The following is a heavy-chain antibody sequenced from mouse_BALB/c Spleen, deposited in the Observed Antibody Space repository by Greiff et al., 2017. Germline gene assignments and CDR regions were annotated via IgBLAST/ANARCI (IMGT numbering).Heavy chain of an antibody. CDR3: ARSVGYYYAMDY. V-gene: IGHV1-7*01. D-gene: IGHD1-1*02. J-gene: IGHJ4*01. CDR2: INPSTGYT. Sequence: QVQLKQSGAELAKPGASVKMSCKASGYTFTSYWMHWVKQRPGQGLEWIGYINPSTGYTEYNQKFKDKATLTADKSSSTAYMQLSSLTSEDSAVYYCARSVGYYYAMDYWGQGTSVTVSS. CDR1: GYTFTSYW.